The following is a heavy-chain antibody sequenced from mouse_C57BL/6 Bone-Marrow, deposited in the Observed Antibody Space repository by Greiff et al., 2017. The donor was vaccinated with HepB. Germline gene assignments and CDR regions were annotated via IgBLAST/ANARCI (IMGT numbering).Heavy chain of an antibody. CDR3: ARAYSFFGC. D-gene: IGHD2-10*01. Sequence: QVQLQQSGAELVRPGTSVKVSCKASGYAFTNYLIEWVKQRPGQGLEWIGVINPGSGGTNYNEKFKGKATLTADKSSSTAYMQLSSLTSEDPAVYFCARAYSFFGCWGQGTTLTVSS. V-gene: IGHV1-54*01. CDR2: INPGSGGT. CDR1: GYAFTNYL. J-gene: IGHJ2*01.